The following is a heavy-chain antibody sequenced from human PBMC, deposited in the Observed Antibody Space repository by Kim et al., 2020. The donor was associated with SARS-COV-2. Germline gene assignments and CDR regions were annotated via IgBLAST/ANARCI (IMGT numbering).Heavy chain of an antibody. CDR1: GGSISSSSYY. CDR3: ARHRGSTTVTTGFDF. V-gene: IGHV4-39*01. J-gene: IGHJ4*02. CDR2: FYYGGSA. D-gene: IGHD4-17*01. Sequence: SETLSLTCTVSGGSISSSSYYWGWIRQPPGKGLEWFESFYYGGSASYNPSLKSRVTFSVDTSKNQFSLKLTSVTAADTAVYYCARHRGSTTVTTGFDFWGRGTLVTVSS.